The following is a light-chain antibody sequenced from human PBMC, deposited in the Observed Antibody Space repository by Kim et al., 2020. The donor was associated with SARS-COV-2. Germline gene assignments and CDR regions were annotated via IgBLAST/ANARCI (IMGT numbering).Light chain of an antibody. V-gene: IGKV1-5*03. J-gene: IGKJ2*01. CDR1: QSISSW. CDR2: KAS. CDR3: QQYNSYSL. Sequence: LSAAVGDRVTITCRASQSISSWLAWYQQKPGKAPKLLIYKASSLESGVPSRFSGSGSGTEFTLTISSLQPDDFATYYCQQYNSYSLFGQGTKLEIK.